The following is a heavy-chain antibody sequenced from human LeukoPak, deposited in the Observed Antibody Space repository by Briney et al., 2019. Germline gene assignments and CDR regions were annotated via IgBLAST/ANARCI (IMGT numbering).Heavy chain of an antibody. D-gene: IGHD3-16*02. CDR3: ARDLRLGELSLGWFDP. CDR2: IIPIFGTA. V-gene: IGHV1-69*13. CDR1: GGTFSSYA. Sequence: GASVKVSCKASGGTFSSYAISWVRQAPGQGLEWMGGIIPIFGTANYAQKFQGRVTITADESTSTPYMELSSLRSEDTAVYYCARDLRLGELSLGWFDPWGQGTLVTVSS. J-gene: IGHJ5*02.